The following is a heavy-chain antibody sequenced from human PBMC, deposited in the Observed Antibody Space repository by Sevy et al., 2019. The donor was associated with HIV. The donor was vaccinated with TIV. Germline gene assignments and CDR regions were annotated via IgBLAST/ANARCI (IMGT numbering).Heavy chain of an antibody. Sequence: GGSLRLSCAASGFTFSSYSMNWVRQAPGKGLEWVSSISSSSSYIYYADSVKGRFTISRDNAKNSLYLQMNSLRAEDTAVYYCAREQRYSYGPDSFDYWGQEPWSPSPQ. CDR3: AREQRYSYGPDSFDY. V-gene: IGHV3-21*01. D-gene: IGHD5-18*01. CDR2: ISSSSSYI. J-gene: IGHJ4*01. CDR1: GFTFSSYS.